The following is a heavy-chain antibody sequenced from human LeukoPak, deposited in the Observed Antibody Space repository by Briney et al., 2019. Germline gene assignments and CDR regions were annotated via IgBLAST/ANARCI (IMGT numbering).Heavy chain of an antibody. D-gene: IGHD3-3*01. Sequence: PGGSLRLSCAASGFTFSSNWMHWVRQAPGKGLVWVSRINGDGSSTSYADSVKGRFTISRDNAKNTLYLQMNSLGSEDTAVYYCAREKVDITIFGVGSYYYYYGMDVWGQGTTVTVSS. CDR2: INGDGSST. V-gene: IGHV3-74*01. CDR3: AREKVDITIFGVGSYYYYYGMDV. CDR1: GFTFSSNW. J-gene: IGHJ6*02.